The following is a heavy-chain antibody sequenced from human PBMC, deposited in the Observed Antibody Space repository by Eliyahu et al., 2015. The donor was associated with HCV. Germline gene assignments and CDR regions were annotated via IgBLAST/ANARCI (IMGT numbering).Heavy chain of an antibody. CDR1: GFTFTNYA. CDR2: IGANGDST. J-gene: IGHJ4*02. CDR3: VKDKLDEYNSDFWSGYYRGFEY. Sequence: EVQLVESGGGLVQPGGSLRLSCSASGFTFTNYAMXWVRQAPGKGLDYVSAIGANGDSTYYADSVKGRFSISRDNSKNTLNLQMSSLRADDTAVYYCVKDKLDEYNSDFWSGYYRGFEYWGQGTLVTVSS. D-gene: IGHD3-3*01. V-gene: IGHV3-64D*08.